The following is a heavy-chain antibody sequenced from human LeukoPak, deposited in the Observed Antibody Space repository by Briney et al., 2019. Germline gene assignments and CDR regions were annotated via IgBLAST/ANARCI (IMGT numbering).Heavy chain of an antibody. Sequence: GASVKVSCKVSGYTLTELSMHWVRQAPGKGLEWMGGFDPEDGETIYAQKFQGRVTMTGDTSISTAYMDLSSLRSDDTAVYYCARGGGTEWLLVPFEYWGQGTLVTVSS. J-gene: IGHJ4*02. V-gene: IGHV1-24*01. CDR3: ARGGGTEWLLVPFEY. D-gene: IGHD3-22*01. CDR2: FDPEDGET. CDR1: GYTLTELS.